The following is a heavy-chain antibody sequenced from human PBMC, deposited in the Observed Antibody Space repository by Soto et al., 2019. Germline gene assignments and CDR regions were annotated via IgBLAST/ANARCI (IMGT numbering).Heavy chain of an antibody. CDR2: IYYSGTT. V-gene: IGHV4-39*01. CDR1: GGSISSSSYY. CDR3: ARQPLNYDMLSLQH. Sequence: QLLLQESGPGLVKPSETLSLTCTVSGGSISSSSYYWGWIRQPPGKGLEWLGSIYYSGTTYYNPSLKSRVTISVDTSKNQVSLKLSSVTAADTAVYYCARQPLNYDMLSLQHWGQGTLVTVSS. J-gene: IGHJ1*01. D-gene: IGHD3-9*01.